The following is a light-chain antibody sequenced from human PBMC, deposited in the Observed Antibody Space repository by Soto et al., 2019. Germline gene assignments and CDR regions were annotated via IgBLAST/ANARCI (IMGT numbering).Light chain of an antibody. CDR3: CSYAGSYTYL. Sequence: QSVLTQPRSVSGSPGQSVTISCTGTSSDVGGYNYVSWYQQHPGKAPKLMIYDVSKRPSGVPDRFSGSKSGHTASLTISGLKAEDEADNYCCSYAGSYTYLFGTRTKLTCL. V-gene: IGLV2-11*01. CDR2: DVS. CDR1: SSDVGGYNY. J-gene: IGLJ1*01.